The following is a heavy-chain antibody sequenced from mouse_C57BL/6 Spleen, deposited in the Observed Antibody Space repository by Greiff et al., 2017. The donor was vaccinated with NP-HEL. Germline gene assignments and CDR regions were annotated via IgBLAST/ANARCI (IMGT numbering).Heavy chain of an antibody. V-gene: IGHV1-64*01. J-gene: IGHJ3*01. CDR2: IHPNSGST. CDR1: GYTFTSYW. D-gene: IGHD1-1*02. Sequence: QVQLQQPGAELVKPGASVKLSCKASGYTFTSYWMHWVKQRPGQGLEWIGMIHPNSGSTNYNEKFKSKATLTVDKSSSTAYMQLSSLTSEDSAVYYCARSEGRWAWFAYWGQGTLVTVSA. CDR3: ARSEGRWAWFAY.